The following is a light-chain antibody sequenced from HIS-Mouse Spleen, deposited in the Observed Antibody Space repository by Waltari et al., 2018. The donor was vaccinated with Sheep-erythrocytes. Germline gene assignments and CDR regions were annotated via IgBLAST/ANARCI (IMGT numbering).Light chain of an antibody. CDR1: KLGDKY. Sequence: SYELTQPPSVSVSPGQTASITCSGDKLGDKYACWHQQEPGQSPVLVSYQDSKRPSGIPERCSGSNSGNTATLTISGTQAMDEADYYCQAWDSSTAVFGGGTKLTVL. J-gene: IGLJ2*01. CDR3: QAWDSSTAV. CDR2: QDS. V-gene: IGLV3-1*01.